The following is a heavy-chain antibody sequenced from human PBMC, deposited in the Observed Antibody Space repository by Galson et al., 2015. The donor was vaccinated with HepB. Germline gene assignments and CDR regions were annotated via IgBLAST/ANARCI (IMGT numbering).Heavy chain of an antibody. CDR1: GFTFGSYG. CDR3: ARVADADYGDHSHFDY. V-gene: IGHV3-33*01. Sequence: SLRLSCAASGFTFGSYGMHWVRQAPGKGLEWVALIWYDSSNKYYVDSVKGRFTISRDNAKKSLYLQINSLRAEDAAVYYCARVADADYGDHSHFDYWGQGTLVTVSS. D-gene: IGHD4-17*01. J-gene: IGHJ4*02. CDR2: IWYDSSNK.